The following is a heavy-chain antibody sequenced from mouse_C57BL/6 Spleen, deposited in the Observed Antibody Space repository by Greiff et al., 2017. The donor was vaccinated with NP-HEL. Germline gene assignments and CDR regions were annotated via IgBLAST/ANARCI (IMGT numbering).Heavy chain of an antibody. J-gene: IGHJ1*03. CDR3: ARTPFYYGYDEDWYFDV. Sequence: DVQLQESGPELVKPGASVKIPCKASGYTFTDYNMDWVKQSHGKSLEWIGDINPNNGGTIYNQKFKGKATLTVDKSSSTAYMELRSLTSEDTAVYYCARTPFYYGYDEDWYFDVWGTGTTVTVSS. CDR2: INPNNGGT. D-gene: IGHD2-2*01. V-gene: IGHV1-18*01. CDR1: GYTFTDYN.